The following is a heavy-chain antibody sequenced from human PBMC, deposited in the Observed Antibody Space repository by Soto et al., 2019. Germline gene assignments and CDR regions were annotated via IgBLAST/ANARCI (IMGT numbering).Heavy chain of an antibody. V-gene: IGHV3-30*18. CDR1: GFTFSGIA. CDR2: VSYDGTNK. J-gene: IGHJ4*02. CDR3: AKALSFTSSSLDS. D-gene: IGHD6-6*01. Sequence: QVQLVESGGGVVRPGNSLTLACGASGFTFSGIAMHWVRQAPGKGLEWVAVVSYDGTNKFYGESVKGRFTVSRDNSKNTLYLHMTSLRPEDTATYYCAKALSFTSSSLDSWGQGSLVIVS.